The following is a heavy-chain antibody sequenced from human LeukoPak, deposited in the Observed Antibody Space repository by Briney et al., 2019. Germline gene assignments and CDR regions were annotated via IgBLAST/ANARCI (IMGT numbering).Heavy chain of an antibody. J-gene: IGHJ1*01. V-gene: IGHV3-64D*06. Sequence: GGSLRLSCSASGFTFSSYAMHWVRQAPGKGLEYVSAISSNGGSTYYADPVKGRFTISRDNSKNTLYLQMSSLRAEDTAVYYCVKGDYYDSSGYYYEYFQHWGQGTLVTVSS. D-gene: IGHD3-22*01. CDR1: GFTFSSYA. CDR2: ISSNGGST. CDR3: VKGDYYDSSGYYYEYFQH.